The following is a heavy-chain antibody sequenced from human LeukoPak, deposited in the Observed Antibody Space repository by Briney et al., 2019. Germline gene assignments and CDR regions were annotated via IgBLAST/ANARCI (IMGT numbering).Heavy chain of an antibody. V-gene: IGHV4-34*01. D-gene: IGHD4-23*01. J-gene: IGHJ4*02. Sequence: SETLSLTCAVDGGSFSGYYWSWVSQPPGKGREWIGYIYYSGRTNYNPPLKSRVTISVDTSKNQFSLKLSSVTAADTAVYYCARGDEVVTQYYFDYWGQGTLVTVSS. CDR1: GGSFSGYY. CDR2: IYYSGRT. CDR3: ARGDEVVTQYYFDY.